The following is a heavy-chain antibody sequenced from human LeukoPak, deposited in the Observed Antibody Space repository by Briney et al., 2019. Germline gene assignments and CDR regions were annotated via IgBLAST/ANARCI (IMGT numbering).Heavy chain of an antibody. D-gene: IGHD1-20*01. Sequence: GGSLRLSCEASGFTFSSHWMSWVRQAPGKGLEWVANIKQDGSEKHYMDSVKGRFTISRDNAQSSLYLQMNSLRVEDTAVYYCVPLNWNPPGDFDRWGQGTLVTVSP. V-gene: IGHV3-7*01. J-gene: IGHJ4*02. CDR2: IKQDGSEK. CDR3: VPLNWNPPGDFDR. CDR1: GFTFSSHW.